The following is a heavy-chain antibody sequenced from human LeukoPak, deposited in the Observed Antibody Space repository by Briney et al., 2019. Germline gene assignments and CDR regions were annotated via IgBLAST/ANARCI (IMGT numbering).Heavy chain of an antibody. J-gene: IGHJ3*01. CDR3: ARLEHDYGDPDDAFDV. Sequence: SESLSLTCTVSGGSISGYYWTWIRQPAGKGLEWIGRIHKHGRTTYNPSLKSRVTISVATSRNQFSLKLSSVTAADTAVYYCARLEHDYGDPDDAFDVWGQGTLVTVSA. CDR1: GGSISGYY. D-gene: IGHD4-17*01. CDR2: IHKHGRT. V-gene: IGHV4-4*07.